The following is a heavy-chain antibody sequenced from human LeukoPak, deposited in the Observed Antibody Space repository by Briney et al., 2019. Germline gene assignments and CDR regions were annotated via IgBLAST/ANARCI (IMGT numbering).Heavy chain of an antibody. D-gene: IGHD6-13*01. CDR2: ICGSGGST. J-gene: IGHJ4*02. CDR1: GFTFSNYA. Sequence: PGGSLRLSCAAAGFTFSNYAMTWVRQAPGKGLEWVSAICGSGGSTYYAGSVKGRFTISRDNSKNTLYLQMNSLRAEDTAVYYCANVRVSGSSRWGRYFDYWGQGTLVTVSS. V-gene: IGHV3-23*01. CDR3: ANVRVSGSSRWGRYFDY.